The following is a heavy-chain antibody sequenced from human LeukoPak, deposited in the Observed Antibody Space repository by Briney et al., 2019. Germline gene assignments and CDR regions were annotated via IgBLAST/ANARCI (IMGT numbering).Heavy chain of an antibody. J-gene: IGHJ4*02. Sequence: SETLSLTCTVSGVSISGTGFHWSWLRLQPGKGLEWIGYIYYTGTTQYNPSLKSRASISLDTSKNQFSLRLTSVTAADTARYYCARGGRGPFDYWAREPWSPSPQ. D-gene: IGHD3-16*01. CDR3: ARGGRGPFDY. CDR1: GVSISGTGFH. V-gene: IGHV4-31*03. CDR2: IYYTGTT.